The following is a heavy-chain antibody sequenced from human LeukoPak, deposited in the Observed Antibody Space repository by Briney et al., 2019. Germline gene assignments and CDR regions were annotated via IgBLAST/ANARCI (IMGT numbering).Heavy chain of an antibody. CDR2: INPNSGGT. V-gene: IGHV1-2*02. D-gene: IGHD2-15*01. Sequence: ASVTVTCKASGYTFTGYYMHWVRQAPGQGLEWMGWINPNSGGTNYAQKFQGRVTMTRDTSISTAYMELSRLRSDDTAVYYCARDGYCSGGSCRNWFDPWGQGTLVTVSS. CDR1: GYTFTGYY. J-gene: IGHJ5*02. CDR3: ARDGYCSGGSCRNWFDP.